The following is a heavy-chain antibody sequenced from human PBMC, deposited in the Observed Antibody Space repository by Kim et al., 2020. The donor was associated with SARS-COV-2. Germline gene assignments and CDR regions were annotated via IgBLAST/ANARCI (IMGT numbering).Heavy chain of an antibody. CDR2: IKQDGSET. J-gene: IGHJ1*01. CDR3: VRGFSGASGF. Sequence: GGSLRLSCAASGFTFSSSWMAWVRQAPGKGLEWVANIKQDGSETHYADSVKDRFTISRDNTQNSLSLQMNSLRVEDTAVYYCVRGFSGASGFWGQGNLVT. CDR1: GFTFSSSW. V-gene: IGHV3-7*01. D-gene: IGHD3-16*01.